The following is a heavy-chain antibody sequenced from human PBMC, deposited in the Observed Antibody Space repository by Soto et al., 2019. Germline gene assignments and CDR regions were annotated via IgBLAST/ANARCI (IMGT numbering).Heavy chain of an antibody. D-gene: IGHD3-3*01. CDR2: IIPILGIA. CDR1: GGTFSSYT. CDR3: ARSIRFLEWYYFDY. Sequence: QVQLVQSGAEVKKPGSSVKVSCKASGGTFSSYTISWVRQAPGQGLEWMGRIIPILGIANYAQKFQGRVTIAADKSTSTAYMVLGSLRSEDTAVYYCARSIRFLEWYYFDYWGQGTLVTVSS. J-gene: IGHJ4*02. V-gene: IGHV1-69*02.